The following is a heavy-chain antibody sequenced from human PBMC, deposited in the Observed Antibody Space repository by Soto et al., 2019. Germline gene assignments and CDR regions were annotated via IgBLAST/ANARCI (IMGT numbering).Heavy chain of an antibody. CDR2: IESDGSST. Sequence: EVQLVESGGDLVQPGGSLRLSCAASGFTFSSHWMHWVRQAPGKGLVWVSRIESDGSSTNYADSVKGRFTVSRDNAKNKLYLQMNSLRAEDTAVYYCARDRADPIGDYHPLFDSWGQGTLVTVSS. CDR3: ARDRADPIGDYHPLFDS. D-gene: IGHD2-21*01. V-gene: IGHV3-74*01. CDR1: GFTFSSHW. J-gene: IGHJ4*02.